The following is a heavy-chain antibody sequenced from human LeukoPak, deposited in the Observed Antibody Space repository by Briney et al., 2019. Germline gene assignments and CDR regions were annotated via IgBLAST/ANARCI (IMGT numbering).Heavy chain of an antibody. V-gene: IGHV1-18*01. J-gene: IGHJ6*02. Sequence: GASVKVSCKASGYTFTSYGISWVRQAPGQGLEWMGWISAYNGKTNYAQKLQGRVTMTTDTSTSTAYMELRSLRSDDTAVYYCARDRHCSSTSCYFRYYYYYGMDVWGQGTTVTVSS. D-gene: IGHD2-2*01. CDR1: GYTFTSYG. CDR2: ISAYNGKT. CDR3: ARDRHCSSTSCYFRYYYYYGMDV.